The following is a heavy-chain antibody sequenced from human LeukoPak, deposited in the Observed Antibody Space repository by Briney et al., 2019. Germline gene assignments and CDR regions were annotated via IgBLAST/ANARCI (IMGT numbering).Heavy chain of an antibody. CDR1: GYTFSDYA. D-gene: IGHD3-10*01. Sequence: ASVKVSCKASGYTFSDYAMHWVRQAPGQRFEWMGWISAYNGNTNYAQKLQGRVTMTTDTSTSTAYMELRSLRSDDTAVYYCARVRPGGNWFDPWGQGTLVTVSS. CDR3: ARVRPGGNWFDP. V-gene: IGHV1-18*01. J-gene: IGHJ5*02. CDR2: ISAYNGNT.